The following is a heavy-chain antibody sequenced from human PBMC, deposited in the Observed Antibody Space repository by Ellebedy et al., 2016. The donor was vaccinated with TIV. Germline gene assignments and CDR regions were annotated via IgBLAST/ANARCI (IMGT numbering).Heavy chain of an antibody. V-gene: IGHV3-30*02. CDR1: GFSVSG. CDR2: VRSDGTTK. J-gene: IGHJ6*02. CDR3: VKGAYPVPTVMAV. Sequence: PGGSLRLSCATSGFSVSGMHWVRQAPGQGLEWVAFVRSDGTTKYYLASVEGRFTISRDVSRNTLDLQMNSLRTEDTDVYYCVKGAYPVPTVMAVWGQGTMVIVSS. D-gene: IGHD4-17*01.